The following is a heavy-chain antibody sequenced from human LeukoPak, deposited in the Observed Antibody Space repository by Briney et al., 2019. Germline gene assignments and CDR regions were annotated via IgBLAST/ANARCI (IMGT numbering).Heavy chain of an antibody. CDR3: ARGGFDY. V-gene: IGHV3-7*01. CDR1: GFTFSSYW. J-gene: IGHJ4*02. Sequence: GGSLRLSCVASGFTFSSYWMSWVRQAPGKGLEWVANIKQDGSEKYYVDSVKGRFTISRDNAKNSLYLQMNSLRAEDTAVYYCARGGFDYWGQGTLVTVSS. CDR2: IKQDGSEK.